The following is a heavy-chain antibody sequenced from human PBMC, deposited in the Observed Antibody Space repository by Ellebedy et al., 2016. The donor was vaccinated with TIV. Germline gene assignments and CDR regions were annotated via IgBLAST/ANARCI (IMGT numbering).Heavy chain of an antibody. CDR3: ARGGYDYRYYYYMDV. V-gene: IGHV4-34*01. J-gene: IGHJ6*03. CDR1: GGSFSGYY. Sequence: GSLRLXXAVYGGSFSGYYWSWIRQPPGKGLEWIGEINHSGSTNYNPSLKSRVTISVDTSKNQFSLKLSSVTAADTAVYYCARGGYDYRYYYYMDVWGKGTTVTVSS. D-gene: IGHD5-12*01. CDR2: INHSGST.